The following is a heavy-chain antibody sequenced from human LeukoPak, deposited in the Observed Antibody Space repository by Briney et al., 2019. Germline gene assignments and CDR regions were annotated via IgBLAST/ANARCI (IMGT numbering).Heavy chain of an antibody. D-gene: IGHD6-13*01. CDR2: FDPEDGET. CDR3: ARDVGITVADSFDP. J-gene: IGHJ5*02. V-gene: IGHV1-24*01. Sequence: ASVKVSCKVSGYTLTELSMHWVRQAPGKGLEWMGGFDPEDGETIYAQKFQGRVTMTTDTSTSTVYMEVRGLRSDDTAMYYCARDVGITVADSFDPWGQGALVTVSS. CDR1: GYTLTELS.